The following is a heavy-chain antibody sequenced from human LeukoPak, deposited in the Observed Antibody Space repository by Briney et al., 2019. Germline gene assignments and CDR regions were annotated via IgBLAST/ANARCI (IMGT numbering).Heavy chain of an antibody. CDR1: GFTFGSYA. Sequence: GGSLRLSCAASGFTFGSYAMTWVRQAPGKGLEWVSSNSDSGVNTYYADSVKGRFTISRDNVKNSLYLQMNSLRAEDTAVYYCARTGSGYWGQGTLVTVSS. J-gene: IGHJ4*02. D-gene: IGHD3-10*01. V-gene: IGHV3-23*01. CDR3: ARTGSGY. CDR2: NSDSGVNT.